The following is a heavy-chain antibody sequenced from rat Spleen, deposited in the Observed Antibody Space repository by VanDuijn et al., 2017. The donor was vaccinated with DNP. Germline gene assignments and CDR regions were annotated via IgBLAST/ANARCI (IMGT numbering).Heavy chain of an antibody. D-gene: IGHD1-4*01. Sequence: EVKLVESGGGLVQPGRSLKLSCAASGFNFNDYWMGWVRQAPGKGLEWIGEINEDRSIINYTPSLKDKFTISRDNAQNTLYLQMNKLGSEDTAIYYCATRGDGYDNWFAYWGQGTLVTVSS. CDR2: INEDRSII. CDR3: ATRGDGYDNWFAY. CDR1: GFNFNDYW. J-gene: IGHJ3*01. V-gene: IGHV4-2*01.